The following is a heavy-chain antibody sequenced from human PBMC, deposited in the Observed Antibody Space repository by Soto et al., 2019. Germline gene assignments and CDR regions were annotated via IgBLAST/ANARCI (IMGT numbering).Heavy chain of an antibody. CDR3: AGGGDY. Sequence: SETLSLTCPASCGSISSYYWSWIRQPAGKGLEWIGRIYTSGSTNYNPSLKSRVTRSVDTSNIQFSLKLSSVTAADTAVYYCAGGGDYWGPGALVTVS. CDR1: CGSISSYY. J-gene: IGHJ4*02. CDR2: IYTSGST. V-gene: IGHV4-4*07.